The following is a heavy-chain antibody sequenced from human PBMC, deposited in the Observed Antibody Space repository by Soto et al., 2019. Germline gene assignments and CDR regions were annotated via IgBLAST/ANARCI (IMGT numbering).Heavy chain of an antibody. CDR3: ARVAITLVRGVSFYYYYGMDV. CDR2: ISAYNGNT. V-gene: IGHV1-18*01. Sequence: QVQLVQSGAEVKKPGASVKVSCKASGYTFTSYGISWVRQAPGQGREWMGWISAYNGNTNYAQKLQGRVTMTTDTSTSTAYMELRSLRSDDTAVYYCARVAITLVRGVSFYYYYGMDVWGQGTTVTVSS. CDR1: GYTFTSYG. J-gene: IGHJ6*02. D-gene: IGHD3-10*01.